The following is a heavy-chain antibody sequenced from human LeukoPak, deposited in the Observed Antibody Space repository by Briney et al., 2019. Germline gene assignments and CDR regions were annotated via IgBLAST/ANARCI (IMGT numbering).Heavy chain of an antibody. Sequence: PSETLSLTCTVSGGSINNFYWSWIRQPPGRGLEWIGYIFYSGSTNYNPSLKSRVTMSVETSKNQFSLKLSSVTAADTAVYYCARGYYDSSGYLISYNWFDPWGQGTLVTVSS. D-gene: IGHD3-22*01. CDR2: IFYSGST. V-gene: IGHV4-59*01. CDR3: ARGYYDSSGYLISYNWFDP. J-gene: IGHJ5*02. CDR1: GGSINNFY.